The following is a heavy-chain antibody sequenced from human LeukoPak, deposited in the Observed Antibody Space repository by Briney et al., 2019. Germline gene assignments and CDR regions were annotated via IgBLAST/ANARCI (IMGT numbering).Heavy chain of an antibody. J-gene: IGHJ4*02. CDR2: ISGSGGNA. CDR3: TTVALAGGVF. Sequence: GGSLRLSCAASGFTFSNYAMSWVRQAPGKGLEWVSAISGSGGNAYYADSVKGRFTISRDNSKNTLYLQMNSLRAEDTAVYYCTTVALAGGVFWGPGTLVTVSS. D-gene: IGHD3-3*01. CDR1: GFTFSNYA. V-gene: IGHV3-23*01.